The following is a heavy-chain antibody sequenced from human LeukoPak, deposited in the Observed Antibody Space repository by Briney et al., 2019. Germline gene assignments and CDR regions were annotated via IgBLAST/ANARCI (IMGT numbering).Heavy chain of an antibody. J-gene: IGHJ4*02. D-gene: IGHD6-19*01. CDR2: ISYDGSQ. Sequence: GRSLRLSCAASGFTFSSYGMHWVRQAPGKGLEWVAVISYDGSQYYADSVQGRFTISRDKSKNTVHLQMNSLRTDDTAVYYCAKGRSGTAVAAPDYWGQGTLVTVSS. V-gene: IGHV3-30*18. CDR1: GFTFSSYG. CDR3: AKGRSGTAVAAPDY.